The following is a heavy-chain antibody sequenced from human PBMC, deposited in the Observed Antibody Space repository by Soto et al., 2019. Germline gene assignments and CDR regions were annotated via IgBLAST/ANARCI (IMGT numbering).Heavy chain of an antibody. Sequence: GGSLRLSCAASGFTFSSYAMHWVRQAPGKGLEWVAVISYDGSNKYYADSVKGRFTISRDNSKNTLYLQMNSLRAEDTAVYYCARALQYYYDSSGYYPDYWGQGTLVTVSS. J-gene: IGHJ4*02. CDR1: GFTFSSYA. D-gene: IGHD3-22*01. CDR2: ISYDGSNK. CDR3: ARALQYYYDSSGYYPDY. V-gene: IGHV3-30-3*01.